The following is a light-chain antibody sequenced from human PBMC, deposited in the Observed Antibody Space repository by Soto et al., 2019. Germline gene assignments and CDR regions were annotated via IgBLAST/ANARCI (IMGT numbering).Light chain of an antibody. J-gene: IGLJ3*02. CDR1: SSDVGGYNY. Sequence: QSVLTQPASVSGSPGQSITISCTGTSSDVGGYNYVSWYQQHPRKAPKLMIYEVSNRPSGVSDRFSGSRSGNTASLTISGLQAEDESDYYCSSYTSSSTWVFGGGTKLTVL. CDR2: EVS. CDR3: SSYTSSSTWV. V-gene: IGLV2-14*01.